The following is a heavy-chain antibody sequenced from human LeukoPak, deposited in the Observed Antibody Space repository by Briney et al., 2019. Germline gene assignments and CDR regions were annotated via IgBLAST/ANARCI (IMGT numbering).Heavy chain of an antibody. CDR1: GFTFSSYW. D-gene: IGHD3-22*01. CDR2: IKQDGSEK. J-gene: IGHJ6*02. V-gene: IGHV3-7*01. Sequence: GGSLRLSCAASGFTFSSYWMSWVRQAPGKGLEWVASIKQDGSEKYYVDSVKGRFTISRDNAKNSLYLQMNSLRAEDTAVYYCARDILDSSGYYDYYYGMDVWGQGTTVTVSS. CDR3: ARDILDSSGYYDYYYGMDV.